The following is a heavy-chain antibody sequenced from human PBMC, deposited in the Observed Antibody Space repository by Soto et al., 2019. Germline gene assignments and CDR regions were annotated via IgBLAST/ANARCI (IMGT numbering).Heavy chain of an antibody. CDR2: IYYSGST. D-gene: IGHD2-15*01. Sequence: QVQLQESGPGLVKPSQTLSLTCTVSGGSISSGDYYWSWIRQPPGKGLEWIGYIYYSGSTYYNPSLKSRVTITVDSSKNQFSLKLSSVTAAETAVYYCARAGYCSGGSGYHCDYWGQGTLVTVSS. J-gene: IGHJ4*02. CDR3: ARAGYCSGGSGYHCDY. V-gene: IGHV4-30-4*01. CDR1: GGSISSGDYY.